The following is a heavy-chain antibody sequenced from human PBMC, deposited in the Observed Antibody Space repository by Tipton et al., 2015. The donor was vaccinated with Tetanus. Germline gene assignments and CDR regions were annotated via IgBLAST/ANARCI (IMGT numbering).Heavy chain of an antibody. V-gene: IGHV3-9*01. D-gene: IGHD6-19*01. J-gene: IGHJ4*02. Sequence: SLRLSCAASGFTFDDYAMHWVRQAPGKGLEWVSGISWNSGSIGYADSVKGRFTISRDNAKNSLYLQMNSLRAEDTALYYCAKDIGSSAYSTSFDNWGQGTLVAVSA. CDR1: GFTFDDYA. CDR2: ISWNSGSI. CDR3: AKDIGSSAYSTSFDN.